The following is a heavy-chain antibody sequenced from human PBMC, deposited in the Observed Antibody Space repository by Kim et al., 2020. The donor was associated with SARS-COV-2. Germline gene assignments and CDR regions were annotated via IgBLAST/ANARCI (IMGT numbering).Heavy chain of an antibody. J-gene: IGHJ5*02. Sequence: ASVKVSCKVSGYTLTELSMHWVRQAPGKGLEWMGGFDPEDGETIYAQKFQGRVTMTEDTSTDTAYMELSSLRSEDTAVYYCATVEGSDYGGNSRWFDPWGQGTLVTVSS. D-gene: IGHD4-17*01. V-gene: IGHV1-24*01. CDR2: FDPEDGET. CDR3: ATVEGSDYGGNSRWFDP. CDR1: GYTLTELS.